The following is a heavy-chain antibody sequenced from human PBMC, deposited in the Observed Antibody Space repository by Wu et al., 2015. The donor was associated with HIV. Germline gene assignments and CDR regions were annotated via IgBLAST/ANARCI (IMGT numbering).Heavy chain of an antibody. CDR3: ARDGGRGYNYASLDY. Sequence: QVQLVQSGAEVKKPGSSVKVSCKAPGGTFSIYAISWVRQAPGQGLEWMGRIIPSFGTSNYAQKFQGRVTITADESTSTVYMELRSLGSEDTAVYFCARDGGRGYNYASLDYVGPGNADYCLL. CDR2: IIPSFGTS. V-gene: IGHV1-69*13. J-gene: IGHJ4*02. CDR1: GGTFSIYA. D-gene: IGHD5-18*01.